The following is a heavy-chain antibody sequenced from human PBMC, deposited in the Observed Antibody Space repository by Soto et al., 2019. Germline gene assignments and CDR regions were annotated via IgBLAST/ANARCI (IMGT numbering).Heavy chain of an antibody. CDR3: MMSPGFYKIES. D-gene: IGHD1-1*01. Sequence: LSLTCTVSGDSISSYYWSWIRQPPGKGLEWIGYIYYTGSTNYNPSLKSRVTISVDTSKNQFSLRLNSVTVADTAVYLCMMSPGFYKIESWGQGTLVTVSS. CDR2: IYYTGST. J-gene: IGHJ4*02. V-gene: IGHV4-59*12. CDR1: GDSISSYY.